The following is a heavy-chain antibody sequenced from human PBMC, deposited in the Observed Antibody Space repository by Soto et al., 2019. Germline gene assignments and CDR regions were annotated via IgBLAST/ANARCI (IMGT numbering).Heavy chain of an antibody. J-gene: IGHJ5*02. CDR1: GGSISSYY. Sequence: QVQLQESGPGLVKPSETLSLTCTVSGGSISSYYWSWIRQPPGKGLEWIGYIYYSGSTNYNPSLKSRVTISVDTSKNQFSLKLSSVTAADTAVYYCARRPYCSSTSCYGWFDPWGQGTLVTVSS. CDR3: ARRPYCSSTSCYGWFDP. V-gene: IGHV4-59*08. D-gene: IGHD2-2*01. CDR2: IYYSGST.